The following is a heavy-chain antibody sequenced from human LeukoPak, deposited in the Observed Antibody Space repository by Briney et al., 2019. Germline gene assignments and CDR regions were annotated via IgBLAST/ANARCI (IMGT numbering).Heavy chain of an antibody. CDR3: ARVGYALYYYGSGSYSYYFDY. CDR2: ISSSSSYI. J-gene: IGHJ4*02. Sequence: GGSLRLSCAASGFTFSSYSMNWVRQAPGKGLEWVSSISSSSSYIYYADLVKGRFTISRDNAKNSLYLQMNSLRAEDTAVYYCARVGYALYYYGSGSYSYYFDYWGQGTLVTVSS. D-gene: IGHD3-10*01. V-gene: IGHV3-21*01. CDR1: GFTFSSYS.